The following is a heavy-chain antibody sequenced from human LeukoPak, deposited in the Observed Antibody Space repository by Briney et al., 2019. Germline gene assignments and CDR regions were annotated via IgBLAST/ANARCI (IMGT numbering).Heavy chain of an antibody. CDR2: ISYDGSNK. Sequence: GVPLRLSCAASGFTFSSYAMHWVRQAPGKGLEWVAVISYDGSNKYYADSVKGRFTISRDNSKNTLYLQMNSLRAEDTAVYYCAREPSSPVYFDYWGQGTLVTVSS. D-gene: IGHD6-13*01. CDR3: AREPSSPVYFDY. CDR1: GFTFSSYA. V-gene: IGHV3-30-3*01. J-gene: IGHJ4*02.